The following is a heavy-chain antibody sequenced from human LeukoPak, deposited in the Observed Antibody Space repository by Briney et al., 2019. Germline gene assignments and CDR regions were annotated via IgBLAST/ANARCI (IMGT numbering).Heavy chain of an antibody. CDR2: IIPIFGTA. CDR3: AGSYYYGSGSYYTDY. Sequence: GASVKVSCKASGGTFSSYAISWVRQAPGQGLEWMGGIIPIFGTANYAQKFQGRVTITADESTSTAYMELSSLRSEDTAVYYCAGSYYYGSGSYYTDYWGQGTLVTVSS. D-gene: IGHD3-10*01. CDR1: GGTFSSYA. V-gene: IGHV1-69*13. J-gene: IGHJ4*02.